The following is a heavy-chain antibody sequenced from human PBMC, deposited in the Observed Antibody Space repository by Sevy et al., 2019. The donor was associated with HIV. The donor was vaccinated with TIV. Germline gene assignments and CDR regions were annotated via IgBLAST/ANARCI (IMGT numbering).Heavy chain of an antibody. CDR2: IYHSGST. CDR3: ARRNVASFFDQ. Sequence: SETLSLTCAVSGYSISSGYYWGWIRQPPGKGLECIGSIYHSGSTYYNPSLKSRVTISVDTSKNQFSLKLSSVTAADTAVYYCARRNVASFFDQWGQGTLVTVSS. D-gene: IGHD2-21*01. J-gene: IGHJ4*02. CDR1: GYSISSGYY. V-gene: IGHV4-38-2*01.